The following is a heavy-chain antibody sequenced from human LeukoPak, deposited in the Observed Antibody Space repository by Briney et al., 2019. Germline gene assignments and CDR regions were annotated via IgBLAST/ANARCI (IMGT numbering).Heavy chain of an antibody. J-gene: IGHJ4*02. CDR1: GGSFSGYY. D-gene: IGHD2-2*02. CDR2: INHSGST. V-gene: IGHV4-34*01. Sequence: ASETLSLTCAVYGGSFSGYYWSWIRQPPGKGLEWIGEINHSGSTNYNPSLKSRVTISVDTSKNQFSLKLSSVTAADTAVYYCARGTPCRGRYCSSTSCYKGIFDYWGQGTLVTVSS. CDR3: ARGTPCRGRYCSSTSCYKGIFDY.